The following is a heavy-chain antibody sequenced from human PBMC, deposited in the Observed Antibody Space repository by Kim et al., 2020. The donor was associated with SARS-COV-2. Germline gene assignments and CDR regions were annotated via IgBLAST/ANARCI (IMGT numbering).Heavy chain of an antibody. J-gene: IGHJ4*02. V-gene: IGHV4-59*01. CDR3: ARVNMGYYDILTGYPIDFDY. Sequence: SETLSLTCTVSGGSISSYYWSWIRQPPGKGLEWIGYIYYSGSTNYNPSLKSRVTISVDTSKNQFSLKLSSVTAADTAVYYCARVNMGYYDILTGYPIDFDYWGQGTLVTVSS. CDR1: GGSISSYY. CDR2: IYYSGST. D-gene: IGHD3-9*01.